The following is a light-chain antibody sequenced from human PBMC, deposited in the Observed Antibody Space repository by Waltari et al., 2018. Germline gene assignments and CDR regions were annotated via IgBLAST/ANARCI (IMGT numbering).Light chain of an antibody. J-gene: IGKJ2*01. CDR3: QQLNSYPQS. V-gene: IGKV1-9*01. Sequence: TQSPSSLSASVGDRVTITCRASQGISSFLAWYQQKPGKAPNLLIYDASSLQTGVPSRFSGSGFGTDFTLTISSLQPEDSATYYCQQLNSYPQSFGQGTKLEI. CDR1: QGISSF. CDR2: DAS.